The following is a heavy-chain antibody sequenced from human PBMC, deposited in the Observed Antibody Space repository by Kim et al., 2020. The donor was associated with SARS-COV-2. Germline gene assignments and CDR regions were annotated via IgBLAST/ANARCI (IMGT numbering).Heavy chain of an antibody. CDR2: IWYDGSNK. J-gene: IGHJ3*02. Sequence: GGSLRLSCAASGFTFSSYGMHWVRQAPGKGLEWVAVIWYDGSNKYYADSVKGRFTISRDNSKNTLYLQMNSLRAEDTAVYYCARGEHVDIVATRGGGVAAFDIWGQGTMVTVSS. D-gene: IGHD5-12*01. V-gene: IGHV3-33*01. CDR3: ARGEHVDIVATRGGGVAAFDI. CDR1: GFTFSSYG.